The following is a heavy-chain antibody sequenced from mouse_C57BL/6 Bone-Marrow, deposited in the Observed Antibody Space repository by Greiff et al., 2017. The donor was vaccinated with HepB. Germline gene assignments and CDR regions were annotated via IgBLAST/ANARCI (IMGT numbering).Heavy chain of an antibody. CDR1: GYTFTSYG. D-gene: IGHD1-1*01. J-gene: IGHJ2*01. CDR2: IYPRSGNT. CDR3: ARSLYYYGFDY. V-gene: IGHV1-81*01. Sequence: QVQLQQSGAELARPGASVKLSCKASGYTFTSYGISWVKQRTGQGLEWIGEIYPRSGNTHYNEKFKGKATLTADKSSSTAYMELRSLTSEDSAVYFCARSLYYYGFDYWGQGTTLTVSS.